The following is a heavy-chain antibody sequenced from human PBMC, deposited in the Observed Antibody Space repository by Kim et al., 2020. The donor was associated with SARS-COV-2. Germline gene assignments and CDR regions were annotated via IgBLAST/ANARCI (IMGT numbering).Heavy chain of an antibody. CDR3: ATSVGRTLPFDY. J-gene: IGHJ4*02. V-gene: IGHV1-2*06. CDR2: INPNSGGT. Sequence: ASVKVSCKASGYTFTGYYMHWVRQAPGQGLEWMGRINPNSGGTNYAQKFQGRVTMTRDTSISTAYMELSRLRSDDTAVYYCATSVGRTLPFDYWGQGTLVTVSS. D-gene: IGHD2-21*01. CDR1: GYTFTGYY.